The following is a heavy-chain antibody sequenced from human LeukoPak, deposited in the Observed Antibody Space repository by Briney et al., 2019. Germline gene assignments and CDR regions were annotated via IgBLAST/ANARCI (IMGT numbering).Heavy chain of an antibody. J-gene: IGHJ4*02. Sequence: PGGSLRLSCAASGFTFSSYAMSWVRQAPGKGLEWVSAIRGSGDRTHYADSVKGRFTISRDNAKNSLYLQMNSLRAEDTAVYYCARSSRLWGFDYWGQGTLVTVSS. CDR3: ARSSRLWGFDY. V-gene: IGHV3-23*01. D-gene: IGHD2/OR15-2a*01. CDR2: IRGSGDRT. CDR1: GFTFSSYA.